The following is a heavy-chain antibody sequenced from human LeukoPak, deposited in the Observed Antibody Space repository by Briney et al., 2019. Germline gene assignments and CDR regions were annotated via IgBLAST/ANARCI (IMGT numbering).Heavy chain of an antibody. D-gene: IGHD6-6*01. CDR3: ERGGPGAYSSSSDFDY. CDR2: MNPNSGNT. CDR1: GYTFTSYD. Sequence: ASVKVSCKASGYTFTSYDINWVRQATGQGLEWMGWMNPNSGNTGYAQKFQGRVTMTRNTSISTAYMELSSLRSEDTAVYHCERGGPGAYSSSSDFDYWGQGTLVTVSS. J-gene: IGHJ4*02. V-gene: IGHV1-8*01.